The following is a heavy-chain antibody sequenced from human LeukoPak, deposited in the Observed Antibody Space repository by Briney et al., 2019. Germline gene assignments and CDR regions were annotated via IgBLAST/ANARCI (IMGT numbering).Heavy chain of an antibody. Sequence: WGSLRLSCAASGLPVTDNYWHWVRQPPGKRPEWLSIIYRDGDTKYADSVKGRFTVSRDISKSTLYLQMNRLRAEDTAVYFCTYGDYPLTYWGPGTLVTVPS. CDR1: GLPVTDNY. CDR3: TYGDYPLTY. J-gene: IGHJ4*02. V-gene: IGHV3-66*01. CDR2: IYRDGDT. D-gene: IGHD4-17*01.